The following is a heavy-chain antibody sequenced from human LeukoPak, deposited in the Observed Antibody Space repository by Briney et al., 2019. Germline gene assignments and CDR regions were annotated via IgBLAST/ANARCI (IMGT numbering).Heavy chain of an antibody. J-gene: IGHJ4*02. CDR3: ARGVPNPNMRTTGPGRQTRYYFDY. Sequence: ASVKVSCKASGYTFTSYDINWVRQATGQGLEWMGWMNPNSGNTGYAQKFKGRVTMTRNTSISTAYMELSSLRSEDTAVYYCARGVPNPNMRTTGPGRQTRYYFDYWGQGTLVTVSS. V-gene: IGHV1-8*01. CDR2: MNPNSGNT. CDR1: GYTFTSYD. D-gene: IGHD1-14*01.